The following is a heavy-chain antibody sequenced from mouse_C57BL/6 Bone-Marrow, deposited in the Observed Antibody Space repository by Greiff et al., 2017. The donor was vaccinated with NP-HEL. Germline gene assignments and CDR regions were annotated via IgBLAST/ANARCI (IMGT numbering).Heavy chain of an antibody. Sequence: EVMLVESGGDLVKPGGSLKLSCAASGFTFSSYGMSWVRQTPDKRLEWVATISSGGSYTYYPDSVKGRFTISRDNAKNTLYLQMSSLKSEDTAMYYCARQNRSPPWFAYWGQGTLVTVSA. V-gene: IGHV5-6*01. CDR3: ARQNRSPPWFAY. J-gene: IGHJ3*01. CDR2: ISSGGSYT. CDR1: GFTFSSYG.